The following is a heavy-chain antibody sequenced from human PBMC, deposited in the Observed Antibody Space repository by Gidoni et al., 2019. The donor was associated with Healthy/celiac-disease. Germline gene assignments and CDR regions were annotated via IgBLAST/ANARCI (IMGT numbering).Heavy chain of an antibody. Sequence: QVQLQESGPGLVKPSETLSLNCTVSGGSISSYYWSWLRQPPGKGLEWIGYIYYSGSTNYNPSLKRRVTISVDTSKNQFSLKLSSVTAADTAVYYCARGRWGSYYYYGMDVWGQGTTVTVSS. J-gene: IGHJ6*02. CDR1: GGSISSYY. V-gene: IGHV4-59*01. CDR2: IYYSGST. CDR3: ARGRWGSYYYYGMDV. D-gene: IGHD1-26*01.